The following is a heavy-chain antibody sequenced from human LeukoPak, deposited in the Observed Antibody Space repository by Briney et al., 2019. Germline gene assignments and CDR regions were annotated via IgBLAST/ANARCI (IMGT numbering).Heavy chain of an antibody. CDR1: GFTFSSYT. CDR3: ARDKPGRAAPDA. Sequence: GGSLRLSCAASGFTFSSYTINWVRQARGKGLEWVSSIVTGRDVNYADSVKGRFTISGDSAKNSLYLQMNSLRAEDAAVYYCARDKPGRAAPDAWGKGTTVTVSS. V-gene: IGHV3-21*01. D-gene: IGHD6-13*01. CDR2: IVTGRDV. J-gene: IGHJ6*04.